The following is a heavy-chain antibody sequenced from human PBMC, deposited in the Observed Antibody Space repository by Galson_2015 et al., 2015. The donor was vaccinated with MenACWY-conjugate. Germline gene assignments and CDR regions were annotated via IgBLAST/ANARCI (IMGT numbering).Heavy chain of an antibody. D-gene: IGHD6-19*01. CDR1: GFTFSSYA. CDR2: IYSGGST. V-gene: IGHV3-53*04. CDR3: ARDIADSSGWYAVGYGMDV. J-gene: IGHJ6*02. Sequence: SLRLSCAASGFTFSSYAMSWVRQAPGKGLEWVSVIYSGGSTYYADSVEGRFTISRHNSKNTLYLQMNSLRAEDTAVYYCARDIADSSGWYAVGYGMDVWGQGTTVTVSS.